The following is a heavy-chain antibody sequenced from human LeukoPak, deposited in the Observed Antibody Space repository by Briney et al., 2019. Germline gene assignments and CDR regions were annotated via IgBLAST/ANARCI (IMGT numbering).Heavy chain of an antibody. D-gene: IGHD6-19*01. CDR1: GYRFTNYW. CDR2: IYPGDSDT. CDR3: ARLTGYTSGWNTFDI. Sequence: GESLKISCKGSGYRFTNYWIGWVRQMPGKGLDWMGIIYPGDSDTRYSPSFQGQVTISADKSISTAYLHWSSLKASDTARYYCARLTGYTSGWNTFDIWGQGTMSPSLQ. J-gene: IGHJ3*02. V-gene: IGHV5-51*01.